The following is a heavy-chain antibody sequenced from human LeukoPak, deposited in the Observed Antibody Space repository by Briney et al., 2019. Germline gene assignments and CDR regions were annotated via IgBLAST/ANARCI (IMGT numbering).Heavy chain of an antibody. CDR2: IYYSGIT. D-gene: IGHD3-10*01. Sequence: PSETLSLTCTASGGSISNQYWSLIRQPPGKGLEWMGDIYYSGITKYSPSLKSRVTISVDTSKKQFSLRLTSVTAAETAVYYCARTSYHYNSGDYGWYFDYWGQGTLVTVSA. J-gene: IGHJ4*02. V-gene: IGHV4-59*11. CDR3: ARTSYHYNSGDYGWYFDY. CDR1: GGSISNQY.